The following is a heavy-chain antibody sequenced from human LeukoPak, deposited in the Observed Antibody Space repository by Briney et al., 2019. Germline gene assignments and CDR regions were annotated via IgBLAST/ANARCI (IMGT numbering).Heavy chain of an antibody. V-gene: IGHV5-51*01. D-gene: IGHD6-13*01. J-gene: IGHJ4*02. CDR2: IYPGDSDT. CDR3: AIQGSTWYYFDY. CDR1: GSTFTSYW. Sequence: GESLKISCQRSGSTFTSYWIGWVRQLPGKGLEWMGIIYPGDSDTRYSPSFQGQVTISADKSISTAYLQWSSLKASDTAMYYCAIQGSTWYYFDYWGQGTLVTVSS.